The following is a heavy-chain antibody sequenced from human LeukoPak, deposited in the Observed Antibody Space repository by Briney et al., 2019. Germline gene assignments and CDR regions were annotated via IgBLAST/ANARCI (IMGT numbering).Heavy chain of an antibody. CDR3: ARGYYGSGSYYPVDY. D-gene: IGHD3-10*01. CDR1: GGTFSSYA. J-gene: IGHJ4*02. V-gene: IGHV1-69*13. CDR2: IIPIFGTA. Sequence: GASVKISCKASGGTFSSYAISWVRQAPGQGLEWMGGIIPIFGTANYAQKFQGRVTITADESTSTAYMELSSLRSEGTAVYYCARGYYGSGSYYPVDYWGQGTLVTVSS.